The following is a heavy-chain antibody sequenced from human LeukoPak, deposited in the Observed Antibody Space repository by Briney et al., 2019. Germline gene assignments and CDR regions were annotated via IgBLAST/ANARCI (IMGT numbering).Heavy chain of an antibody. D-gene: IGHD6-13*01. J-gene: IGHJ4*02. V-gene: IGHV5-51*01. Sequence: GESLKISFKGSGYRFTSYWIGWVRPMPGKGREWMGIIYPGDSDTRYSPSFQGQVTISADKSISTAYLQWSSLKASDTAMYYCARVADPGIAAAGISPSDYWGQGTLVTVS. CDR3: ARVADPGIAAAGISPSDY. CDR2: IYPGDSDT. CDR1: GYRFTSYW.